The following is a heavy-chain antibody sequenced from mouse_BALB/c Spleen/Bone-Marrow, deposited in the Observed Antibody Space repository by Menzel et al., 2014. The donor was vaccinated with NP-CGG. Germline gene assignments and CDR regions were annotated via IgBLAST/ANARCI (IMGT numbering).Heavy chain of an antibody. J-gene: IGHJ3*01. V-gene: IGHV5-9-2*01. CDR2: ISGDGRYT. Sequence: EVQLMESGGGLVKSGGSLKLSCAASGFSFSNYGMSWLRQPPEKGLEWVATISGDGRYTFYSDSVNGRFTISRDNAKNNLYLQLSSLRSEDTALYYCARHAYYDQTEVSFVCWGQGTLVTVSS. CDR1: GFSFSNYG. CDR3: ARHAYYDQTEVSFVC. D-gene: IGHD2-4*01.